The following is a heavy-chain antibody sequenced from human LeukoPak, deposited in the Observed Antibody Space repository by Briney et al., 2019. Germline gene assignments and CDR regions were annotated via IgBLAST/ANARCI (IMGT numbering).Heavy chain of an antibody. J-gene: IGHJ6*02. CDR3: ARSLNYYDSSGYYLTQSYYYYYGMDV. CDR1: GFTVSSNY. CDR2: IYSGGST. D-gene: IGHD3-22*01. Sequence: GGSLRLSCAASGFTVSSNYMSWVRQAPGKGLEWVPVIYSGGSTYYADSVKGRFTISRDNSKNTLYLQMNSLRAEDTAVYYCARSLNYYDSSGYYLTQSYYYYYGMDVWGQGTTVTVSS. V-gene: IGHV3-66*01.